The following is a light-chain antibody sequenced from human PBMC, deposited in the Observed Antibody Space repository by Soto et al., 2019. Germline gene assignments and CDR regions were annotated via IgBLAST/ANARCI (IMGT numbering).Light chain of an antibody. CDR3: NYYSEWPPWT. CDR1: HTLRSL. CDR2: GAW. J-gene: IGKJ1*01. Sequence: IVKTHSPAPLSLSAGEKTTLSSRASHTLRSLWASYRQTPGQAAWLLIYGAWTRATGITARFSGSRSGTEFTLTISSLQADDFAFYYSNYYSEWPPWTYGRWTNV. V-gene: IGKV3-15*01.